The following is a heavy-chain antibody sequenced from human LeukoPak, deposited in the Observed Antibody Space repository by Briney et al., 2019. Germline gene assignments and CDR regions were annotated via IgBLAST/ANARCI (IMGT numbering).Heavy chain of an antibody. V-gene: IGHV3-30-3*02. J-gene: IGHJ4*02. Sequence: GGSLRLSCAASGFTFSGYPIHWVRQAPGKGLEWVAVISYDGSNKYYADSVKGRFTISRDNSKNTLYLQMNSLRAEDTALYYCVKCSSTWYVGHFDCWGQGTLVTVSS. CDR3: VKCSSTWYVGHFDC. CDR1: GFTFSGYP. CDR2: ISYDGSNK. D-gene: IGHD6-13*01.